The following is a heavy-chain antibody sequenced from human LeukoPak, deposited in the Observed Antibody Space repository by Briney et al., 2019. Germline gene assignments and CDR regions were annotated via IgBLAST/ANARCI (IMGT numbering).Heavy chain of an antibody. CDR1: GFPFSRYA. CDR2: ISGSDGSR. J-gene: IGHJ4*02. D-gene: IGHD2/OR15-2a*01. V-gene: IGHV3-23*01. CDR3: AKQVSCDTTTCYSGIPPDY. Sequence: GGSLRLSCAASGFPFSRYAMSWVRQTPARGLEWVSVISGSDGSRYYADSVKGRFTISRDDSRNTVYLQMNNLRAEDTAVYYCAKQVSCDTTTCYSGIPPDYWGQGTLVTVSS.